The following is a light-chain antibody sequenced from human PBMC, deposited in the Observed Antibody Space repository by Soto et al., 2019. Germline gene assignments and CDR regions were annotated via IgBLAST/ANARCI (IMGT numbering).Light chain of an antibody. CDR1: SSDVGSYNL. J-gene: IGLJ3*02. CDR3: CSYAGSSTWV. Sequence: QSALTQPASVSGSPGQSITISCTGTSSDVGSYNLVSWYQQHPGKAPKLMIYEGSKRPSGVSNRFSGSKSGNTASLTISGLQDEEEDDYYCCSYAGSSTWVFGGGTKVTVL. CDR2: EGS. V-gene: IGLV2-23*01.